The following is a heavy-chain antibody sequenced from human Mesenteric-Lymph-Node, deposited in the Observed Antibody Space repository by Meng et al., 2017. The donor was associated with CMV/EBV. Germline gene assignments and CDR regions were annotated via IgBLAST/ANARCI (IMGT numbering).Heavy chain of an antibody. CDR3: AYRNSSSKYYYYYGLDA. CDR1: GYSFTENF. V-gene: IGHV1-2*02. J-gene: IGHJ6*02. Sequence: ASVKVSCKASGYSFTENFIHWVRQAPGQGLEWMGWINPNSGGTKYTQKFQGRVTMTRDTTINTVYMELGSLISDDTAVYYCAYRNSSSKYYYYYGLDAWGQGTTVTVSS. CDR2: INPNSGGT. D-gene: IGHD4-11*01.